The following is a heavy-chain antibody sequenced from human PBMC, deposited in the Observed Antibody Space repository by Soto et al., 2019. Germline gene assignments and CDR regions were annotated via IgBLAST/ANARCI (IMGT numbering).Heavy chain of an antibody. V-gene: IGHV3-30*03. CDR3: ARDLQAGTDNVNWFAP. D-gene: IGHD1-1*01. CDR1: GFSISRSA. J-gene: IGHJ5*02. Sequence: QVQLVESGGGVVQPGRSLRLSCAASGFSISRSAMHWVRQAPGKGLEWVAVIAYDGINKWYADSAKGRFTISRDNTKNTVSLHMSSLRGEDTAVYYCARDLQAGTDNVNWFAPWGQGTLVTVSS. CDR2: IAYDGINK.